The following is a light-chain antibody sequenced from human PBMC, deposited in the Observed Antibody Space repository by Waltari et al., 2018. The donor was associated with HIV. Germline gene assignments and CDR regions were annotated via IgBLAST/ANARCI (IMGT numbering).Light chain of an antibody. V-gene: IGKV2-30*01. CDR2: KVS. J-gene: IGKJ2*01. CDR1: QSLVYRDGNTY. CDR3: MQGTHWPYT. Sequence: DVVMTQSPLSLPVTLGQPASISCRSSQSLVYRDGNTYLIWFPQRPGQSPRRLIYKVSNRDSGVPDRFSGSGSGTDFTLKISRVEAEDVGVYYCMQGTHWPYTFGQGTKLKIK.